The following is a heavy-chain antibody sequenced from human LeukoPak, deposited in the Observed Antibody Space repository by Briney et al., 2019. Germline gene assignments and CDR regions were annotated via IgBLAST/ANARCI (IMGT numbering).Heavy chain of an antibody. J-gene: IGHJ4*02. CDR2: ISWNSGSI. CDR1: GFTFDDYA. CDR3: AKDLVGGYCGGDCPVDY. D-gene: IGHD2-21*02. V-gene: IGHV3-9*01. Sequence: PGRSLRLSCAASGFTFDDYAMHWVRQAPGKGLEWVSGISWNSGSIGYADSVKGRFTISRDNSKNTLYLQMNSLRAEDTAVYYCAKDLVGGYCGGDCPVDYWGQGTLVTVSS.